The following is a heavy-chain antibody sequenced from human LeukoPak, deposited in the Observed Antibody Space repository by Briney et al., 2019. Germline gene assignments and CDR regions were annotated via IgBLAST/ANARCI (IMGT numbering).Heavy chain of an antibody. D-gene: IGHD6-13*01. J-gene: IGHJ6*02. CDR2: ISYDGSNK. CDR3: ARDKSGQGSSSWFLYYGMDV. V-gene: IGHV3-30*03. CDR1: GFTFSSYG. Sequence: PGGSLRLSCAASGFTFSSYGMHWVRQAPGKGLEWVAVISYDGSNKYYADSVKGRFTISRDNSKNTLYLQMNSLRAEDTAVYYCARDKSGQGSSSWFLYYGMDVWGQGTTVTVSS.